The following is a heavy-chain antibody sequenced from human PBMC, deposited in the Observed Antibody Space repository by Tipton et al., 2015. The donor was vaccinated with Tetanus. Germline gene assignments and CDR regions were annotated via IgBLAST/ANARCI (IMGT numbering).Heavy chain of an antibody. CDR1: GGSISSSSYY. CDR3: ARHKIRNGDYLA. CDR2: IYYSGST. J-gene: IGHJ5*02. V-gene: IGHV4-39*01. D-gene: IGHD4-17*01. Sequence: TLSLTCTVSGGSISSSSYYWGWIRQPPGKGLEWIGSIYYSGSTYYTPSLKSRVTISVDTSKNQFSLKLSSVTAADTAVYYCARHKIRNGDYLAWGQGTLVTVSS.